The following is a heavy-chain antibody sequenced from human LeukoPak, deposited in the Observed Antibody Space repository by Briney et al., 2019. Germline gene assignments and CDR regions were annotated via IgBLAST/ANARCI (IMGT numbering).Heavy chain of an antibody. Sequence: VASVKVSCKASGYTFTSYAINWVRQAPGQGLEWLGWISVFNGDTNYAQKFQGRVTMTTDTSTSTAYMELRSLRSDDTAVYFCARDPRVYCSGGRCFPPFEYWGQGTLVTVSS. V-gene: IGHV1-18*01. CDR2: ISVFNGDT. CDR1: GYTFTSYA. D-gene: IGHD2-15*01. J-gene: IGHJ4*02. CDR3: ARDPRVYCSGGRCFPPFEY.